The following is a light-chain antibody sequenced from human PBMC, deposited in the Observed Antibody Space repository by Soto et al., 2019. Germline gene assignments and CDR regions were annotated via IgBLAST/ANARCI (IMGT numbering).Light chain of an antibody. J-gene: IGKJ1*01. V-gene: IGKV3-11*01. CDR3: HQRGNWWT. CDR2: NTS. CDR1: QRVTSS. Sequence: EIVLTQSPATLSLFPGERATLSCRARQRVTSSLAWDQQKPGQAPRVLIYNTSTRATGIPARFSGSGSGTDFTLTISSLEPEDSAVYYCHQRGNWWTCGQGTKVEIK.